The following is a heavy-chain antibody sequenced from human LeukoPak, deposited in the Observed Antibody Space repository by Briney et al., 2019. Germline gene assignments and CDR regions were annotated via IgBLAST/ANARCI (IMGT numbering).Heavy chain of an antibody. J-gene: IGHJ4*02. Sequence: TSETLSLTCSVSGGSISSGSYYWSWIRQPAGKGLEWIGRFYTSGSTNYNPSLKSRVTMSVDTSKNQFSLKLSSVTAADTAVYYCARDTWFGAGRTFAYWGQGILVTVSS. CDR1: GGSISSGSYY. CDR3: ARDTWFGAGRTFAY. V-gene: IGHV4-61*02. D-gene: IGHD3-10*01. CDR2: FYTSGST.